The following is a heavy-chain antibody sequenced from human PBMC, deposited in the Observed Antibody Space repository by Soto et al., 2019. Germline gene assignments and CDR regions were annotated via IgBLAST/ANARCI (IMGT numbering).Heavy chain of an antibody. V-gene: IGHV3-23*01. CDR1: GFTFSTYA. J-gene: IGHJ4*02. CDR2: ISGSGGST. D-gene: IGHD2-15*01. CDR3: ARDPHDSCPDY. Sequence: GGSLRLSCAASGFTFSTYAMTWVRQAPGKGLEWVSTISGSGGSTYYADSVKGRFTISRDNSKNTLYLQMNSLRAEDTAVYYCARDPHDSCPDYWGQGTLVTVSS.